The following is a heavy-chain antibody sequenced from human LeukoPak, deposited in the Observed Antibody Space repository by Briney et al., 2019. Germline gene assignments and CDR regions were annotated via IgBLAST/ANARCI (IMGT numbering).Heavy chain of an antibody. Sequence: SETLSLTCAVSGGSISNSLYYWGWVRQAPGKGLQWIGSIYYSGSSNYSPSLKSRVTISVDTSKNQFSLKLSSVTAADTAVYYCARARGSSGWTTGGYYFDYWGQGTLVTVSS. CDR3: ARARGSSGWTTGGYYFDY. CDR2: IYYSGSS. CDR1: GGSISNSLYY. J-gene: IGHJ4*02. V-gene: IGHV4-39*07. D-gene: IGHD6-19*01.